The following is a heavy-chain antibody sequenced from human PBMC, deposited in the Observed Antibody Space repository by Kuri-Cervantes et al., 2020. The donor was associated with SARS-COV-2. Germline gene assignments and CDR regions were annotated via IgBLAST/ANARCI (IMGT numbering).Heavy chain of an antibody. J-gene: IGHJ3*02. CDR3: ASHVGERRGGFSAFDI. D-gene: IGHD3-10*02. V-gene: IGHV1-46*01. CDR2: INPSGGST. CDR1: GYTFTSYY. Sequence: GGSLRPSCKASGYTFTSYYMHWLRQAPGQGLEWMGIINPSGGSTSYAQKFQGRVTMTRDTSTSTVYMELSSLRSEDTAVYYCASHVGERRGGFSAFDIWGQGTMVTVSS.